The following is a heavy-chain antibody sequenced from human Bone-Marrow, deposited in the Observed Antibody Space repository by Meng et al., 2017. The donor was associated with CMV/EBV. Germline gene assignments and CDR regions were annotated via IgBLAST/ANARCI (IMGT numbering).Heavy chain of an antibody. Sequence: ASVKVSCKASGYTFTSYGISWVRQAPGQGLEWMGWISAYNGNTNYAQKLQGRVTMTTDTSTSTAYMELRSLRSDDTAVYYCARDARRYCSGGSCPHNYWGQGTLVTFSS. V-gene: IGHV1-18*01. D-gene: IGHD2-15*01. J-gene: IGHJ4*02. CDR3: ARDARRYCSGGSCPHNY. CDR1: GYTFTSYG. CDR2: ISAYNGNT.